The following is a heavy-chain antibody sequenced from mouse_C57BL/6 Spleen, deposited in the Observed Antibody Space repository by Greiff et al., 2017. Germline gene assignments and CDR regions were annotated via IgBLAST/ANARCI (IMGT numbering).Heavy chain of an antibody. Sequence: QVQLQQPGAELVKPGASVTLSCKASGYTFTSYWMHWVKQRPGQGLEWIGMIHPNSGSTNYNEKFKSKATLTVDQSSGTAYMQLSSLTAEDAAVDYCARGSSRYYGSSYGYFDVWGTGTTVTVSS. J-gene: IGHJ1*03. CDR1: GYTFTSYW. CDR2: IHPNSGST. D-gene: IGHD1-1*01. V-gene: IGHV1-64*01. CDR3: ARGSSRYYGSSYGYFDV.